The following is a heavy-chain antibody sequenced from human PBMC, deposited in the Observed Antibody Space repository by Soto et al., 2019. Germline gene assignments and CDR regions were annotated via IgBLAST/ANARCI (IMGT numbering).Heavy chain of an antibody. V-gene: IGHV3-23*01. D-gene: IGHD2-15*01. Sequence: EVQLLESGGGLVQPGGSLRLSCAASGFTFSSYAMSWVRQAPGKGLEWVSAISGSGGSTYYADSVKGRFTISRDNSKNTLYLQMNSLRAEDTAVYYCAKEIRMVVAATVFNWFDPWGQGTLVTVSS. CDR1: GFTFSSYA. CDR2: ISGSGGST. J-gene: IGHJ5*02. CDR3: AKEIRMVVAATVFNWFDP.